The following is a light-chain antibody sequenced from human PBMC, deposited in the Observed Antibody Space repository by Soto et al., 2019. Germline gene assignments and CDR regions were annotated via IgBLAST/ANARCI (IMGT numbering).Light chain of an antibody. CDR2: GAS. Sequence: ELLMTQTPATRSVSQEERARRSSKVSQSVSSNLAWYQQKPGQAPRLLIYGASTRATGIPARFSGSGSGTEFTLTITCLQSEAFALYYCQQYNNLPWITGGQGTRLEIK. CDR1: QSVSSN. J-gene: IGKJ5*01. CDR3: QQYNNLPWIT. V-gene: IGKV3D-15*01.